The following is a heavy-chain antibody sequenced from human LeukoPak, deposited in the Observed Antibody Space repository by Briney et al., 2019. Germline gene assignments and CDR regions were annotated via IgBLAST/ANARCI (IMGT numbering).Heavy chain of an antibody. D-gene: IGHD2-2*01. CDR2: ISSSSSYI. Sequence: GESLRLSCAASGFTFSSYSMNWVRQAPGKGLEWVSSISSSSSYIYYADSVKGRFTISRDNAKNSLYLQMNSLRAEDTAVYYCARGTFGTSWPFDYWGQGTLVTVSS. J-gene: IGHJ4*02. CDR3: ARGTFGTSWPFDY. V-gene: IGHV3-21*01. CDR1: GFTFSSYS.